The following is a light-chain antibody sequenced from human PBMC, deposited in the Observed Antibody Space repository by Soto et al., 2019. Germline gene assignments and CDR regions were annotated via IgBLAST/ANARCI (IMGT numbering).Light chain of an antibody. CDR1: SSNIGSNT. CDR2: SND. J-gene: IGLJ1*01. V-gene: IGLV1-44*01. Sequence: QSVLTQPPSASGTPGQRVTISCSGSSSNIGSNTVNWYQQLSGTAPKLLIYSNDQRPSGVPDRFSGSKSGTSASLAISGLQSEDEDDYYCAAWDDTLNGYVFGAWTKLTVL. CDR3: AAWDDTLNGYV.